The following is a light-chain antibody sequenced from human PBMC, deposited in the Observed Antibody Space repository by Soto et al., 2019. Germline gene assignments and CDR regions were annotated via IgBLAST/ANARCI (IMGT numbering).Light chain of an antibody. J-gene: IGLJ3*02. CDR1: SSNIGAGYE. CDR2: GNS. V-gene: IGLV1-40*01. Sequence: QAVVTQPPSVSGAPGQRVTISCTGSSSNIGAGYEIHWYQQLPGTAHKLLIYGNSNRPSGVPDRFSGSKSGTSASLAITGLQAEDEADYYCQSYDTSLSTSGVFGGGTKLTVL. CDR3: QSYDTSLSTSGV.